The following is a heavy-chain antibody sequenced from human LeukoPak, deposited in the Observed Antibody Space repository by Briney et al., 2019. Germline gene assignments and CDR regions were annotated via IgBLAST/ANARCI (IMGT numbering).Heavy chain of an antibody. CDR1: GFTFSNAW. CDR2: ISYDGSNK. D-gene: IGHD6-25*01. V-gene: IGHV3-30*18. CDR3: AKDYPQYSSAIGAFDI. Sequence: GGSLRLSCAASGFTFSNAWMSWVRQAPGKGLEGVAVISYDGSNKYYADSVKGRFTISRDNSKNTLYLQMNSLRAEDTAVYYCAKDYPQYSSAIGAFDIWGQGTMVTVSS. J-gene: IGHJ3*02.